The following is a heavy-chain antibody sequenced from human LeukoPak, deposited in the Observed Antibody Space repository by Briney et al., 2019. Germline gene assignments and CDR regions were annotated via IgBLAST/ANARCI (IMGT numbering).Heavy chain of an antibody. V-gene: IGHV3-48*01. CDR1: GFTFSGYI. J-gene: IGHJ4*02. CDR2: IGSSGNTI. Sequence: GGSLRLSCAASGFTFSGYIMTWVRQAPGKGLEWVSFIGSSGNTIYYADSVKGRFTVSRDNAKNSLYLQMNSLRAEDTAVYYCARDQWLDYWGQGTLVTVSS. D-gene: IGHD6-19*01. CDR3: ARDQWLDY.